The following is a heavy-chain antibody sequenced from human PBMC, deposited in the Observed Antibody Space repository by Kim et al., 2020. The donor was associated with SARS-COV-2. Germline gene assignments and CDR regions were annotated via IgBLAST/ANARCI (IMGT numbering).Heavy chain of an antibody. D-gene: IGHD6-13*01. Sequence: GGSLRRSCAASGFTFSDSAMRWVRQASGKGLEWVCRIRSKASNYSAAYAAAGKARFTIYWDDSKNAEYMHMNGLKTEDTSGEYGGRVPGTALDFWDAFD. CDR2: IRSKASNYSA. CDR1: GFTFSDSA. J-gene: IGHJ3*02. CDR3: GRVPGTALDFWDAFD. V-gene: IGHV3-73*01.